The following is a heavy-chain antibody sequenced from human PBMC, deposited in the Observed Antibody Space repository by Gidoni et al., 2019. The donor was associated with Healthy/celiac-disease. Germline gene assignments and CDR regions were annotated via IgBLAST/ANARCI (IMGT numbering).Heavy chain of an antibody. J-gene: IGHJ6*02. Sequence: EVQLVESGGGLVQPGGSLRLSCAASGFTFSSYSMNWVRQAPGKGLEWVSYISSSSSTIYYADSVKGRFTISRDNAKNSLYLQMNSLRAEDTAVYYCARGLVPAAPFYGMDVWGQGTTVTVSS. CDR3: ARGLVPAAPFYGMDV. CDR1: GFTFSSYS. V-gene: IGHV3-48*01. CDR2: ISSSSSTI. D-gene: IGHD2-2*01.